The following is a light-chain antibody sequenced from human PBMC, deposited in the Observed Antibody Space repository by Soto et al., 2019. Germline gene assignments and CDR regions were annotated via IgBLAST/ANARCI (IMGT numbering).Light chain of an antibody. CDR2: KVS. CDR3: QHYNCYSEA. J-gene: IGKJ1*01. CDR1: QTICSW. V-gene: IGKV1-5*03. Sequence: IQMTQSPSTLSGSVGDRVTITCRAGQTICSWLAWYQQKPGKAPKLLIYKVSTLKSGGPSRFSGSGSGTEFTLTISSLQPDDCATCYCQHYNCYSEAFGQGTKGDIK.